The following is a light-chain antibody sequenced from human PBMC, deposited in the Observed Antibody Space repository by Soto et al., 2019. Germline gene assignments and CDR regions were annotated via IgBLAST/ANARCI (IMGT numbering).Light chain of an antibody. Sequence: DIQMTQSPSTLSASAGDRVTITCRASQSVNTWLARYQQKPGKAPNLLIYDASTLQSGVPSRFSGRGSGTQFTLSISSLQPDDFATYYCHQYNTYPYTFGQGTKLEIK. V-gene: IGKV1-5*01. CDR3: HQYNTYPYT. CDR1: QSVNTW. J-gene: IGKJ2*01. CDR2: DAS.